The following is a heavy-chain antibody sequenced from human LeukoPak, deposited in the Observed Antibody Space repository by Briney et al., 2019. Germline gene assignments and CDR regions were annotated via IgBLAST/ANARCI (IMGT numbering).Heavy chain of an antibody. CDR3: AREASGAPGTREFDF. CDR1: GYTFTRYG. Sequence: ASVEVSCKASGYTFTRYGISWVRQAPGQGLEWTGWISGYNGNTKYAQKVQGRVTMTTDTSTSTAFMELRSLRSDDTAVYYCAREASGAPGTREFDFWGQGTLVTVSS. D-gene: IGHD6-13*01. J-gene: IGHJ4*02. CDR2: ISGYNGNT. V-gene: IGHV1-18*01.